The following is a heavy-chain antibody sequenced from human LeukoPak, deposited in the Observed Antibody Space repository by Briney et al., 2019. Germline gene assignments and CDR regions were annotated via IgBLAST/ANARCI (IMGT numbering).Heavy chain of an antibody. Sequence: ASVKVSCTTSGYTFTNFDINWVRQASGHGLEWMGWMNPNSGNTGYAQKFQGRVTITRNTSISAAYMELSSLRSEDTAVYYCARAPSWNYNRYYYYYVDVWGRGTTVTVSS. D-gene: IGHD1-7*01. CDR1: GYTFTNFD. J-gene: IGHJ6*03. CDR2: MNPNSGNT. CDR3: ARAPSWNYNRYYYYYVDV. V-gene: IGHV1-8*03.